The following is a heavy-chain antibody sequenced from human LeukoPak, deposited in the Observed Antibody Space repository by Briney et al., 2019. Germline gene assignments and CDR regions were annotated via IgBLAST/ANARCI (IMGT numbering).Heavy chain of an antibody. J-gene: IGHJ4*02. D-gene: IGHD6-19*01. CDR1: GGSISSYY. Sequence: PPETLSLTCTVSGGSISSYYWSWIRQPPGKGLEWIGYIYYSGSTNYNPSLKSRVTISVDTSKNQFSLKLSSVTAADTAVYYCASSSSGLWGQGTLVTVSS. V-gene: IGHV4-59*01. CDR3: ASSSSGL. CDR2: IYYSGST.